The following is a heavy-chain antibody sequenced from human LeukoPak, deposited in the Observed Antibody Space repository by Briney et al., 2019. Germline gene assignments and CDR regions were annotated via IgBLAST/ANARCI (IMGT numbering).Heavy chain of an antibody. V-gene: IGHV5-51*01. CDR3: ARVHEMTTIGYYFDY. Sequence: GESLKISCKGSGFTIATYWIGWVRQKPGKGLEWMGIIYPGDSDTRYSPSFQGQVTISADKSIITAYLQWSSLKASDTAMYYCARVHEMTTIGYYFDYWGQGTLVTVSS. CDR2: IYPGDSDT. D-gene: IGHD5-24*01. J-gene: IGHJ4*02. CDR1: GFTIATYW.